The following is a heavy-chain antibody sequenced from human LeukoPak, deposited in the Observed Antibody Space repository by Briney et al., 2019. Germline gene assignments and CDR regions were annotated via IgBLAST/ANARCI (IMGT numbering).Heavy chain of an antibody. CDR1: GGSISSYY. CDR3: ARHSDGGEFVHEPIDY. CDR2: IYYSGST. D-gene: IGHD3-10*01. V-gene: IGHV4-59*08. J-gene: IGHJ4*02. Sequence: SETLSLTCTVSGGSISSYYWSWIRQPPGKGLEGIGYIYYSGSTNYNPSLKSRITISVDTSKNQFSLKLSSVTAADTAVYYCARHSDGGEFVHEPIDYWGQGTMVTVSS.